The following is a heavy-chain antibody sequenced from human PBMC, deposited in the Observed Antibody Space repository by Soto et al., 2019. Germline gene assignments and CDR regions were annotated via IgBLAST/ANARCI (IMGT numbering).Heavy chain of an antibody. D-gene: IGHD1-20*01. CDR2: ISAYNGNT. V-gene: IGHV1-18*01. CDR3: ARDLGRYLGNDWFDP. J-gene: IGHJ5*02. CDR1: GYTFTSYG. Sequence: ASVKVSCKASGYTFTSYGISWVRQAPGQGLEWMGWISAYNGNTNYAQKLQGRVTMTTDTSTSTAYMELRSLRSDDTAVYYCARDLGRYLGNDWFDPWGQGTLVTVSS.